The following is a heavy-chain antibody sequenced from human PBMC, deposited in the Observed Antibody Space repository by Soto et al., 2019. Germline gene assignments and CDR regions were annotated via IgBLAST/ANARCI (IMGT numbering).Heavy chain of an antibody. V-gene: IGHV1-69*13. J-gene: IGHJ4*02. CDR3: ARDGGYCSGGSCYYFRYYFDY. Sequence: SVKVSCKASGGTFSSYAISWVRQAPGQGLEWMGGIIPIFGTANYAQKFQGRVTITADESTSTAYMELSSLRSEDTAVYYCARDGGYCSGGSCYYFRYYFDYWGQGTLVTVS. CDR1: GGTFSSYA. D-gene: IGHD2-15*01. CDR2: IIPIFGTA.